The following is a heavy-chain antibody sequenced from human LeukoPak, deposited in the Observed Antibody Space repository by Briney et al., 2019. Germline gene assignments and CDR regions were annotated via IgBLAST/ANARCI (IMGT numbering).Heavy chain of an antibody. Sequence: SQTLSLTCAISGDSVSSYSATWNWIRQSPSRGLEWLGRTFYRSKWYNDFAVSVKSRITISPDTSMNQFSLQLDSMTPEDTALYFCARGGISVAVDHNFGYWGQGTLVTVSS. CDR3: ARGGISVAVDHNFGY. J-gene: IGHJ4*02. CDR2: TFYRSKWYN. V-gene: IGHV6-1*01. CDR1: GDSVSSYSAT. D-gene: IGHD6-19*01.